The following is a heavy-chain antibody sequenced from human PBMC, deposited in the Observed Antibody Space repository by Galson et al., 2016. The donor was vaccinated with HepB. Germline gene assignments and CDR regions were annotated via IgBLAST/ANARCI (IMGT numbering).Heavy chain of an antibody. D-gene: IGHD2-15*01. J-gene: IGHJ3*02. CDR2: IKQDGTQK. V-gene: IGHV3-7*01. Sequence: SLRLSCAASGFTFSNYWMSWVRQAPGEGLEWLVNIKQDGTQKDYVDSVEGRFTISRDNAKNSLYLQMNSLRVEDTAVYYCAREGKGGFDIWGQGTMVTVSS. CDR1: GFTFSNYW. CDR3: AREGKGGFDI.